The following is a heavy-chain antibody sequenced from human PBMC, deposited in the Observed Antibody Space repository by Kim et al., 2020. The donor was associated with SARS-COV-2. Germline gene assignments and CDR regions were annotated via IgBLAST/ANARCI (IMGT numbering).Heavy chain of an antibody. CDR3: YTDPHIDRGGGSYDF. CDR2: IKTKADGGTI. Sequence: GGSLRLSCAASGITFSNAWMSWVRQAPGKGLEWVGRIKTKADGGTIAYAAPVKGRFTISRDDSKNTLYLQMNSLKTEYTGVYYFYTDPHIDRGGGSYDFWDRGNLVSVS. J-gene: IGHJ4*02. D-gene: IGHD3-10*01. V-gene: IGHV3-15*01. CDR1: GITFSNAW.